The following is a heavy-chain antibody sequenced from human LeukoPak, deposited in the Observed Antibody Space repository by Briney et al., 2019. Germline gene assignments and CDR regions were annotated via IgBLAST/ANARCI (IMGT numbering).Heavy chain of an antibody. Sequence: GGSPRLSCAASGFTFDDYAMHWVRQAPGKGLEWVSGISWNSGSIGYADSVKGRFTISRDNAKNSLYLQMNSLRAEDMALYYCAKDIARSGYYYMDVWGKGTTVTVSS. V-gene: IGHV3-9*03. CDR1: GFTFDDYA. CDR3: AKDIARSGYYYMDV. CDR2: ISWNSGSI. J-gene: IGHJ6*03.